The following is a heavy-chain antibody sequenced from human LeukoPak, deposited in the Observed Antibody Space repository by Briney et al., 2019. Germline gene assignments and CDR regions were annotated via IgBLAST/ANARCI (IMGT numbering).Heavy chain of an antibody. D-gene: IGHD3-9*01. CDR2: ISYDGSNK. CDR1: GFTFSSYG. J-gene: IGHJ4*02. CDR3: AKDRKESYYDILTGPYSYYFDY. V-gene: IGHV3-30*18. Sequence: GGSLRLSCAASGFTFSSYGMHWVRQAPGKGLEWVAVISYDGSNKYYADSVKGRFTISRDNSKNTLYLQMNSLRAEDTAVYYCAKDRKESYYDILTGPYSYYFDYWGQGTLVTVSS.